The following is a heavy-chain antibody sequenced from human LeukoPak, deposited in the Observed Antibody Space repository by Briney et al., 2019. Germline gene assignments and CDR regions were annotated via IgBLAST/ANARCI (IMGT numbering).Heavy chain of an antibody. J-gene: IGHJ4*02. CDR3: AREYSSSGAFDY. CDR1: EYTFNDYY. D-gene: IGHD6-13*01. CDR2: INPNSGGT. Sequence: ASVKVSCKASEYTFNDYYIHWVRQAPGQGLEWMGWINPNSGGTNYAQKFQGRVTMTRDTSISTAYMELSGLRSEDTAVYYCAREYSSSGAFDYWGQGTLVTVSS. V-gene: IGHV1-2*02.